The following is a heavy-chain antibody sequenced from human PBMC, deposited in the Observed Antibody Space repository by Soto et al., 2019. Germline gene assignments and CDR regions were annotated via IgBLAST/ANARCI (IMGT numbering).Heavy chain of an antibody. V-gene: IGHV3-23*01. CDR1: GFTFSSYA. D-gene: IGHD4-17*01. Sequence: EVQLLESGGGLVQPGGSLRLSCAASGFTFSSYAMSWVRQAPGKGLEWVSAISGSGGSTYYADSVKGRFTISRDNSKNTLYLQMNSLRAEDTAVYYCATAGPDYYGDYNPARLYAFDIWGQGTMVTVSS. CDR3: ATAGPDYYGDYNPARLYAFDI. CDR2: ISGSGGST. J-gene: IGHJ3*02.